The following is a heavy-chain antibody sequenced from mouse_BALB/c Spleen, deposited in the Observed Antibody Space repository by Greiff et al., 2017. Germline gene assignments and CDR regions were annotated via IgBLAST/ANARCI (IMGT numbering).Heavy chain of an antibody. CDR1: GYTFTSYW. Sequence: VQLVESGAELARPGASVKLSCKASGYTFTSYWMQWVKQRPGQGLEWIGAIYPGDGDTRYTQKFKGKATLTADKSSSTAYMQLSSLASEDSAVYYCARAYGNYRYFDVWGAGTTVTVSS. CDR3: ARAYGNYRYFDV. V-gene: IGHV1-87*01. J-gene: IGHJ1*01. CDR2: IYPGDGDT. D-gene: IGHD2-1*01.